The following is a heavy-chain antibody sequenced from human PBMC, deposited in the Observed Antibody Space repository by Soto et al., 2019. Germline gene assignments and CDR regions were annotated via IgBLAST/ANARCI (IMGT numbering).Heavy chain of an antibody. D-gene: IGHD1-26*01. CDR2: IYPGDSDT. CDR3: ARSQTVGSRINDAFNI. Sequence: GESLKISCKGFGYPFPNCLIAWVRQLPGKGLEWMGIIYPGDSDTRYSPSFQGRVTISADKSISTAYLQWSSLKASDTAMYYCARSQTVGSRINDAFNIWGQGTMVTVSS. J-gene: IGHJ3*02. CDR1: GYPFPNCL. V-gene: IGHV5-51*01.